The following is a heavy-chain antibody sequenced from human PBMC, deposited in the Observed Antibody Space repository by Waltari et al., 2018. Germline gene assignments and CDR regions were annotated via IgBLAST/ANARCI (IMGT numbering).Heavy chain of an antibody. Sequence: QLQLQESGPGLVKPSGTLSLNCGVSGDPLRSNYCWSGVRPSPHKGLEWLGQVRGSGITNYNPSFASRVTVSLDASNFHFPLTLTSATAADTAIYYCARDRGTGLYLDTWGPGILVTVSP. CDR1: GDPLRSNYC. CDR2: VRGSGIT. D-gene: IGHD3-22*01. J-gene: IGHJ5*02. V-gene: IGHV4-4*02. CDR3: ARDRGTGLYLDT.